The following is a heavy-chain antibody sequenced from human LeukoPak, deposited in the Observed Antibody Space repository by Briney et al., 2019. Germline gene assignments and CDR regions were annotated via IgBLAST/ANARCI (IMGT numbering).Heavy chain of an antibody. Sequence: PGGSLRLSCAASGFTFNSYSMNWVRQAPGKGLEWVSSISSSSSYIYYADSVKGRFTISRDNAKNSLYLQMNSLRAEDTAVYYCASLAAAGIRSLDYYYMDVWGKGTTVTVSS. CDR2: ISSSSSYI. V-gene: IGHV3-21*01. J-gene: IGHJ6*03. CDR1: GFTFNSYS. D-gene: IGHD6-13*01. CDR3: ASLAAAGIRSLDYYYMDV.